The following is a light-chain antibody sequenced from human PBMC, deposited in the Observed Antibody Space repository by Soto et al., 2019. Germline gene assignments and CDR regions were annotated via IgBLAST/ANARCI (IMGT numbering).Light chain of an antibody. CDR3: SSYTTSSTWV. V-gene: IGLV2-14*01. CDR2: EVS. CDR1: SSDVGNYNY. J-gene: IGLJ3*02. Sequence: QSALTQPASVSGSPGQSITISCTGTSSDVGNYNYVSWYQQHPGKAPKLMISEVSNRPSGVSNRFSGSKSGNTASLTISGLQADDEADYYCSSYTTSSTWVFGGGTKVTVL.